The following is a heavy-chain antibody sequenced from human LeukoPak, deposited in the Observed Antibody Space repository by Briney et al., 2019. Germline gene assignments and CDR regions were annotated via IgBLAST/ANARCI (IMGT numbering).Heavy chain of an antibody. CDR2: IWYDGSNK. J-gene: IGHJ4*02. Sequence: PGRSLRLSCLSSGFTFSSYGMHWVSQAPGKGLEWVAFIWYDGSNKYYADSVKGRFTISRDNSENTLYLQMSSLRAEDTALYYCARDSGYGYNTFPTADYWGQAILVTVSS. V-gene: IGHV3-33*01. CDR3: ARDSGYGYNTFPTADY. CDR1: GFTFSSYG. D-gene: IGHD5-24*01.